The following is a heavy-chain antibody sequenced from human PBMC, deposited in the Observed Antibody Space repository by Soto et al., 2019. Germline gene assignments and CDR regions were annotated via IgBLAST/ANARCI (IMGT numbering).Heavy chain of an antibody. Sequence: PSETLSLTCTVSGDSISGSYWSWIRQPPGKGLEWIGYLYYSGTSKYNPSLRSRVTISVDTSKNQFSLRLSSVTASDTAVYYCARGHRGDIPIVPAATHYYDFWGQGTLVTVSS. CDR2: LYYSGTS. V-gene: IGHV4-59*08. CDR3: ARGHRGDIPIVPAATHYYDF. D-gene: IGHD2-2*01. J-gene: IGHJ4*02. CDR1: GDSISGSY.